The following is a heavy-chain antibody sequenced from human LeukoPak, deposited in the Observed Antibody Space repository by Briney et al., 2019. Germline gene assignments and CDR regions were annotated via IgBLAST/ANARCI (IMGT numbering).Heavy chain of an antibody. Sequence: GASVKVSCKASGYTFTDYYIHWVRQAPGQGLEWMGWINPNSGGTNYAQKFQGRVTMTRDTSISTAYMELSRLRSDDTAVYYCARFSGSYSFQFDYWGQGTLVTVSS. CDR1: GYTFTDYY. V-gene: IGHV1-2*02. J-gene: IGHJ4*02. CDR2: INPNSGGT. CDR3: ARFSGSYSFQFDY. D-gene: IGHD1-26*01.